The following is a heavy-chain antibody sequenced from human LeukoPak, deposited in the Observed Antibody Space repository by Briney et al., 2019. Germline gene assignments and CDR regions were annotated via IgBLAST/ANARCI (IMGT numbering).Heavy chain of an antibody. CDR1: GFTFRSYG. D-gene: IGHD3-22*01. Sequence: PGGSLRLSCAASGFTFRSYGMHWVRQAPVKGLEWVAFIRNDGSEQYYADSVKGRFTISRDNSKNSLHVQMNSLRTEDTALYYCAKDLEAGTSGYSLDYWGQGTLVTVSS. CDR2: IRNDGSEQ. J-gene: IGHJ4*02. CDR3: AKDLEAGTSGYSLDY. V-gene: IGHV3-30*02.